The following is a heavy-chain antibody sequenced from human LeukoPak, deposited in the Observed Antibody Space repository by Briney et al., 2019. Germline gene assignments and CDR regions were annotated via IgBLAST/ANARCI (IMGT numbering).Heavy chain of an antibody. CDR2: ISWNSGSI. D-gene: IGHD3-16*02. CDR1: GFPFDNYA. CDR3: GTDLASLPYRNHFDP. V-gene: IGHV3-9*01. Sequence: QPGRSLRLSCTASGFPFDNYAVLWARHAPGKGLEWVASISWNSGSIDYAESVEGRFTISRDNARNFLYLHANSVSPDDTALYYCGTDLASLPYRNHFDPRVQGTLVTVSS. J-gene: IGHJ5*02.